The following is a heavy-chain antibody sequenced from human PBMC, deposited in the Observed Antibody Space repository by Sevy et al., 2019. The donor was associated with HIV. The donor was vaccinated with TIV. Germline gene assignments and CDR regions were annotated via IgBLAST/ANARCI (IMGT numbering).Heavy chain of an antibody. CDR1: GGSISSSSYY. Sequence: SETLSLTCTVSGGSISSSSYYWGWIRQPPGKGLEWIGSIYYSGSTYYNPSLKSRVTISVDTSKNQFSLKLSSATAADTAVYYCARYPRGIAAAGTGVYWGQGTLVTVSS. D-gene: IGHD6-13*01. CDR2: IYYSGST. J-gene: IGHJ4*02. V-gene: IGHV4-39*01. CDR3: ARYPRGIAAAGTGVY.